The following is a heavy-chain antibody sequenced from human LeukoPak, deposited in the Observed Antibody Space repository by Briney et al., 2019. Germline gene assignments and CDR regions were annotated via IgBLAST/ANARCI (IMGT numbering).Heavy chain of an antibody. V-gene: IGHV3-33*06. CDR1: GFTFRTYG. J-gene: IGHJ4*02. CDR2: IWYDGTNK. CDR3: AKDVGATEGLVLDY. Sequence: PGRSLRVSCAASGFTFRTYGIHWVRQAPGKGLQWVAVIWYDGTNKKYADSVKGRFTISRDNSKNMVYLQMNSLRVEDSALYYCAKDVGATEGLVLDYWGQGAPVTVSS. D-gene: IGHD1-26*01.